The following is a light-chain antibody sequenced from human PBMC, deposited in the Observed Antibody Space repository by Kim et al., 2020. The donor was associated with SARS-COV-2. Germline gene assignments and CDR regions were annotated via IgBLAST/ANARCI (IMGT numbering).Light chain of an antibody. CDR2: GNT. CDR1: SSNIGATYD. Sequence: QSVLTQPPSVSGAPGQRVTISCTGSSSNIGATYDVQWYQQLPGSAPKLLIYGNTNRPSGVPDRFSGSTSGTSASLAITGLQAEDEADYYCQSYDGSLSGYVFGTGTKVTVL. V-gene: IGLV1-40*01. J-gene: IGLJ1*01. CDR3: QSYDGSLSGYV.